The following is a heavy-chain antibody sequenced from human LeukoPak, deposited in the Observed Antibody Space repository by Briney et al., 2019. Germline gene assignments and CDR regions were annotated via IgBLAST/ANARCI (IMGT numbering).Heavy chain of an antibody. Sequence: PSETLSLTCTVSGGSISSGSYYWSWIRQHPGKGLEWIGYISYSGSTYYNPSLKSRVTISVDTSKNQFSLKLSSVTAADTAMYYCARERDHYNFWSGYYDYWGQGTLVTVSS. CDR3: ARERDHYNFWSGYYDY. CDR1: GGSISSGSYY. CDR2: ISYSGST. J-gene: IGHJ4*02. D-gene: IGHD3-3*01. V-gene: IGHV4-31*03.